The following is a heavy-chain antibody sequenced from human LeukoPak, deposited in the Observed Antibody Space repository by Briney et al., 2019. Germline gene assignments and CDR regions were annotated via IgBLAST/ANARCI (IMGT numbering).Heavy chain of an antibody. CDR2: IRPSGGNT. CDR1: GFTFSSYD. Sequence: PGGSLRLSCAASGFTFSSYDMTWVRQAPGRGLEWVSSIRPSGGNTYYADSVKGRFTISRDNSKNTLYLQMNSLRAEDTAVYYCAKGITYRVMQADAFDIWGQGTMVTVSS. J-gene: IGHJ3*02. CDR3: AKGITYRVMQADAFDI. D-gene: IGHD3-16*01. V-gene: IGHV3-23*01.